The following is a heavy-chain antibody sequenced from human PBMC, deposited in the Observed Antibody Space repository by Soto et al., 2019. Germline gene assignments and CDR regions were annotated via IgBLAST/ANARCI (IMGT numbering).Heavy chain of an antibody. CDR2: ISYDGDNE. D-gene: IGHD2-2*01. CDR3: ARPIVVVPAAMESRAYYYYGMDV. V-gene: IGHV3-30*03. CDR1: GFTFSNYA. Sequence: LRLSCAASGFTFSNYAMHWVRQAPGKGLEWLAIISYDGDNEYYADSVRGRFTISRDNSKNTLYLQTNNLRHEDTAVYYCARPIVVVPAAMESRAYYYYGMDVWGQGTTVTVSS. J-gene: IGHJ6*02.